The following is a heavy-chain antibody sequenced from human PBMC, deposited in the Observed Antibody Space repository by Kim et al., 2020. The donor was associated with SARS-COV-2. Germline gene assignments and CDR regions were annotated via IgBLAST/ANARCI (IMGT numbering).Heavy chain of an antibody. CDR3: ARERLVYGWFDP. CDR2: IYYSGST. Sequence: SETLSLTCTVSGGSISSYYWSWIRQPPGKGLEWIGYIYYSGSTNYNPSLKSRVTISVDTSKNQFSLKLSSVTAADTAVYYCARERLVYGWFDPWGQGTLV. D-gene: IGHD3-10*01. V-gene: IGHV4-59*12. J-gene: IGHJ5*02. CDR1: GGSISSYY.